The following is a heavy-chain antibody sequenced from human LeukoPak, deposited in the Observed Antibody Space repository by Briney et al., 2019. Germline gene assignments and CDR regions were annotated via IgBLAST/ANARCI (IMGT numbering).Heavy chain of an antibody. CDR2: IYHSGST. V-gene: IGHV4-38-2*02. Sequence: SETLSLTCIVSDYSISISYYWGWIRQPPGKGPERIGDIYHSGSTYYNPSLKRRVTISVDKSNNQFSLRLNSVTAADTAIYYCARTLRWVVTATGGIQSWLDPWGQGTLVTVSS. D-gene: IGHD2-15*01. CDR1: DYSISISYY. J-gene: IGHJ5*02. CDR3: ARTLRWVVTATGGIQSWLDP.